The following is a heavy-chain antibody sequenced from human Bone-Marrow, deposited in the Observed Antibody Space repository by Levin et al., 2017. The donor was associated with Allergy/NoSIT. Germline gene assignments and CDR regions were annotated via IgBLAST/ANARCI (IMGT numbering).Heavy chain of an antibody. D-gene: IGHD1-1*01. J-gene: IGHJ4*02. V-gene: IGHV5-51*01. CDR2: IYPGDSDI. Sequence: KRGESLKISCKGSGYTFSNYWIAWVRQMPGKGLEWMGIIYPGDSDIKYSPSFRDQVTISADKSISTAYLQWTSLRASDSAMYYCARRQYTDNWYYFDNWGQGTLVTVSS. CDR1: GYTFSNYW. CDR3: ARRQYTDNWYYFDN.